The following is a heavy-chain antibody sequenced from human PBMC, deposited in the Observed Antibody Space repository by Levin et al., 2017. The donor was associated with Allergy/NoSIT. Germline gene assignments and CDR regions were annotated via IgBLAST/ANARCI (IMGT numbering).Heavy chain of an antibody. CDR1: GFAVNNND. V-gene: IGHV3-66*02. CDR3: ARDLYGGQAF. CDR2: IHTGGTI. J-gene: IGHJ4*02. D-gene: IGHD4-23*01. Sequence: GGSLRLSCAASGFAVNNNDMSWVRQVPRKGLEWVSIIHTGGTIFYADSVKGRFTISRDDSKNTLFLQMNNLKAEDTAVYYCARDLYGGQAFWGQGALVTVSS.